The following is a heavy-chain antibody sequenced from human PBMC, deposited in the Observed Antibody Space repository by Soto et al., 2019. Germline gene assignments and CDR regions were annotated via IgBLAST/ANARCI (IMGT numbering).Heavy chain of an antibody. CDR2: IYYSGTT. CDR3: ASSVVVVAARCAFDI. D-gene: IGHD2-15*01. J-gene: IGHJ3*02. Sequence: QVQLQESGPGLVKPSETLSLTCTVSGGSISSYYWSWIRQPPGKGLEWIGYIYYSGTTNYNPSLMSRVTLSVDMSQNQFSLRLSSVTAADTAVYYCASSVVVVAARCAFDIWGQGTMVTVSS. CDR1: GGSISSYY. V-gene: IGHV4-59*01.